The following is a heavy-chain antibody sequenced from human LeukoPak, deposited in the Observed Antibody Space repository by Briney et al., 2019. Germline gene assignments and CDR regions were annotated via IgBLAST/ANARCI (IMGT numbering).Heavy chain of an antibody. CDR1: GYTFTSYA. V-gene: IGHV1-69*13. D-gene: IGHD3-3*01. Sequence: SVKVSCKASGYTFTSYAISWVRQAPGQGLEWMGGIIPIFGTANYAQKFQGRVTITADESTSTAYMELSSLRSEDTAVYYCARGPNFDFWSGYYVYWGQGTLVTVSS. CDR2: IIPIFGTA. CDR3: ARGPNFDFWSGYYVY. J-gene: IGHJ4*02.